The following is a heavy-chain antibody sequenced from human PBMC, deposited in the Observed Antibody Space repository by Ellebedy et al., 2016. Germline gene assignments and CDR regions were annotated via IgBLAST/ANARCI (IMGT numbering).Heavy chain of an antibody. CDR3: AREVRQVGFDF. CDR1: GGTFSTST. Sequence: PVKVSCKSSGGTFSTSTFSWVRQAPGQRLEWMGGITPIFGATKTTQKFQDRLTITADESTSTAYMEMNSLTSENTAVYYCAREVRQVGFDFWGQGTLVTVSS. J-gene: IGHJ4*02. CDR2: ITPIFGAT. V-gene: IGHV1-69*13. D-gene: IGHD1-26*01.